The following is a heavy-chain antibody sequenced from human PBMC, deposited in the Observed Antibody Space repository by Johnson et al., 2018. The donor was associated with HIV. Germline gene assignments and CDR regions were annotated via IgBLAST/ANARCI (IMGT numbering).Heavy chain of an antibody. V-gene: IGHV3-30*02. CDR3: ATSTASDAFDI. D-gene: IGHD1-1*01. Sequence: QVQLVESGGGVVQPGGSLRLSCVASGFTFSSYGMHWVRQAPGKGLEWVAFIRYDGSNKNYSDSVKGRFTISRDNSKNTLYLQMNSLRAEDTAVYYCATSTASDAFDIWGQGTMVTVSS. CDR1: GFTFSSYG. J-gene: IGHJ3*02. CDR2: IRYDGSNK.